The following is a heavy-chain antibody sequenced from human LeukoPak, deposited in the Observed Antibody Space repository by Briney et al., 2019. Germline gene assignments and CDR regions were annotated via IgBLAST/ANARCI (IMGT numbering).Heavy chain of an antibody. J-gene: IGHJ4*02. V-gene: IGHV3-30-3*01. CDR1: GFTFSSYA. Sequence: HPGGSLRLSCAASGFTFSSYAMHWVRQAPGKGLEWVAVISYDGSNKYYADSVKGRITISRDNSKNTVYLQMNSLRGEDTAVYYCARKTNSGWYPFDYWGQGTLVTVSS. D-gene: IGHD6-19*01. CDR3: ARKTNSGWYPFDY. CDR2: ISYDGSNK.